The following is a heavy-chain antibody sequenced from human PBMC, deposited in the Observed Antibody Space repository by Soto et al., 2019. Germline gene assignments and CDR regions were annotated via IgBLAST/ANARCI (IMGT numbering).Heavy chain of an antibody. CDR2: IIPIFGTA. CDR3: ARETSGEVVVAATRGGYYYYGMGV. D-gene: IGHD2-15*01. Sequence: SVKVSCKASGGTFSSYAISWVRQAPGQGLEWMGGIIPIFGTANYAQKFQGRVAITADKSTSTAYMELSSLRSEDTAVYYCARETSGEVVVAATRGGYYYYGMGVWGQGTTVTVSS. J-gene: IGHJ6*02. V-gene: IGHV1-69*06. CDR1: GGTFSSYA.